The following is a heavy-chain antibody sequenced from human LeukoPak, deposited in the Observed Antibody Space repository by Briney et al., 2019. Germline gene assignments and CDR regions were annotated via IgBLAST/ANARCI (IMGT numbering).Heavy chain of an antibody. V-gene: IGHV1-24*01. CDR2: FDPEDGET. Sequence: ASVTVSCKVSGYTLTELSMHWVRQAPGKGLEWMGGFDPEDGETIYAQKFQGRVTMTEDTSTDTAYMELSSLRSEDTAVYYCATWTTSIAARPAFDAFDIWGQGTMVTVSS. J-gene: IGHJ3*02. D-gene: IGHD6-6*01. CDR3: ATWTTSIAARPAFDAFDI. CDR1: GYTLTELS.